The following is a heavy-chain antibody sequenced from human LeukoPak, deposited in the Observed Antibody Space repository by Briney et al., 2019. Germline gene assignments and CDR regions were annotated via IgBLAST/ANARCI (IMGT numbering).Heavy chain of an antibody. CDR3: ANRKYFDY. J-gene: IGHJ4*02. CDR2: ISYHGRDQ. V-gene: IGHV3-30*18. CDR1: GFTFSRND. Sequence: GGSLRLSCVASGFTFSRNDMHWVRQAPGEGLEWLAHISYHGRDQDYADSVKGRFTISRDNSKNTLYLQMNSLRPEDTAVYYCANRKYFDYRGQETLVTVSS.